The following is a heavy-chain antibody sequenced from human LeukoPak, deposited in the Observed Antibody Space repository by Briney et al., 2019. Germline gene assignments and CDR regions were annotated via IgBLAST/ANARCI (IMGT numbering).Heavy chain of an antibody. CDR3: ARGYCSSTSCYGHAFDI. CDR2: IIPIFGTA. V-gene: IGHV1-69*13. J-gene: IGHJ3*02. Sequence: SVNVSCKASGYTFTSYYMHWVRQAPGQGLEWMGGIIPIFGTANYAQKFQGRVTVTADESTSTAYMELSSLRSEDTAVYYCARGYCSSTSCYGHAFDIWGQGTMVTVSS. CDR1: GYTFTSYY. D-gene: IGHD2-2*01.